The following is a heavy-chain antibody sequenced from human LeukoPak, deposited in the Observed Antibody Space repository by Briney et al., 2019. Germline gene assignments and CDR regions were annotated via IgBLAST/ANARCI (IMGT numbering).Heavy chain of an antibody. CDR1: GGSINRYY. V-gene: IGHV4-4*07. D-gene: IGHD4-23*01. J-gene: IGHJ4*02. Sequence: SETLSLTCTVSGGSINRYYWSWIRQPAGKGLEWIGRVYSSGNTNYNPSLKSRASMSVDTSKNQFSLKLTSVTAADTAVYYCARGGKATVVTMWGQGILVTVSS. CDR2: VYSSGNT. CDR3: ARGGKATVVTM.